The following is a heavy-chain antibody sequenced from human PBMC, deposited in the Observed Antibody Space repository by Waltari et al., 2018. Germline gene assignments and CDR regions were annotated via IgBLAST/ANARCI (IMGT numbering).Heavy chain of an antibody. J-gene: IGHJ3*02. Sequence: QVQLQESGPGLVKPSETLSLTCTVSGGSISSHYWSWIRQPPGKGLEWIGRIYTSGSTNYNPSLKSRVTMSVDTSKNQFSLKLSSVTAADTAVYYCAREVGSGGATAFDIWGQGTMVTVSS. CDR3: AREVGSGGATAFDI. D-gene: IGHD1-26*01. CDR1: GGSISSHY. CDR2: IYTSGST. V-gene: IGHV4-4*07.